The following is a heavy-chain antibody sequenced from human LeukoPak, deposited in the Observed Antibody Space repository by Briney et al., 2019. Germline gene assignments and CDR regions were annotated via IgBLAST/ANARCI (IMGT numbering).Heavy chain of an antibody. Sequence: GGSLRLSCAASGFTFSSYSMNWVRQAPGKGLEWVSSISSSSSYIYYADSVKGRFTISRDNAKNSLYLQMNSLRAEDTAVYYCATDLKFWYYYFDYWGQGTLVTVSS. CDR1: GFTFSSYS. J-gene: IGHJ4*02. CDR3: ATDLKFWYYYFDY. CDR2: ISSSSSYI. D-gene: IGHD6-13*01. V-gene: IGHV3-21*01.